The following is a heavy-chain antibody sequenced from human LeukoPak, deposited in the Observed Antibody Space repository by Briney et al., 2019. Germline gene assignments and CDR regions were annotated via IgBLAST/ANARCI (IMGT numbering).Heavy chain of an antibody. J-gene: IGHJ4*02. CDR3: ASQDIVATIFDY. Sequence: AGGSLRLSCAASGFTVSSNYMSWVRQAPGKGLEWVSVIYSVGSTFYADSVKGRFTISRDNSKNTLYLQMNSLRVEDTAVYYCASQDIVATIFDYWGQGTLVTVSS. CDR2: IYSVGST. V-gene: IGHV3-66*01. D-gene: IGHD5-12*01. CDR1: GFTVSSNY.